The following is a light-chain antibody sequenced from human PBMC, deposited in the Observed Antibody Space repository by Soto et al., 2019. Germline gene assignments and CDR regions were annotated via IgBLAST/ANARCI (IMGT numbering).Light chain of an antibody. CDR3: QYYDSFRT. CDR2: GAS. Sequence: EIVLTQSPGTLSLSPGERATLSCRASQSVDSTYLTWYQQKPGQAPRLLIYGASGRATGIPDRFSGSGSGTDFTLTISRLEPEDSAVYFCQYYDSFRTFGQGTKVEIK. V-gene: IGKV3-20*01. J-gene: IGKJ1*01. CDR1: QSVDSTY.